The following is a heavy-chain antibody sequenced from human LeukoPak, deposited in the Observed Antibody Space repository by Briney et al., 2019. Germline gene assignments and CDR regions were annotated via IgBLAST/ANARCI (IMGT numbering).Heavy chain of an antibody. Sequence: SETLSLTCTVSGGSLSSYYWSWIRQPPGKGLEWIGYIYYSGSTNYNPSLKSRVTISVDTSKNQFSLKLSSVTAADTAVYYCARDHCSSTSCYPVVDIWGQGTMVTVSS. J-gene: IGHJ3*02. CDR1: GGSLSSYY. V-gene: IGHV4-59*01. CDR2: IYYSGST. CDR3: ARDHCSSTSCYPVVDI. D-gene: IGHD2-2*01.